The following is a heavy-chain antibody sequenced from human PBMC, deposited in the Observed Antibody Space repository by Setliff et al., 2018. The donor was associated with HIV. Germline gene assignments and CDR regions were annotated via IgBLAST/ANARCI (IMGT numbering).Heavy chain of an antibody. CDR2: INHSGIT. CDR3: AKGPRGLGLRYFFDY. CDR1: GGSFSASY. Sequence: SETLSLTCAVYGGSFSASYWSWIRQAPGKGLEWIGEINHSGITHYNPSLETRVTMFVDTSKNQFSLRLSPVTAADTAIHYCAKGPRGLGLRYFFDYWAQGSQVTVSS. D-gene: IGHD3-10*01. V-gene: IGHV4-34*01. J-gene: IGHJ4*02.